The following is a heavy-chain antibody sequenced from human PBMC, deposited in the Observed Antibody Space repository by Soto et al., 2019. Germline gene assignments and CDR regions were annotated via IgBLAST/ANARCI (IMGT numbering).Heavy chain of an antibody. J-gene: IGHJ6*02. V-gene: IGHV4-59*01. Sequence: SETLSLTCTVSGGSISSYYWSWIRQPPGKGLEWIGYIYYSGSTNYIPSLKSRVTISVDTSKNQFSLKLSSVTAADTAVYYCARVVGYTTLERYYYYGMDVWGQGTTVTVSS. CDR1: GGSISSYY. D-gene: IGHD1-1*01. CDR3: ARVVGYTTLERYYYYGMDV. CDR2: IYYSGST.